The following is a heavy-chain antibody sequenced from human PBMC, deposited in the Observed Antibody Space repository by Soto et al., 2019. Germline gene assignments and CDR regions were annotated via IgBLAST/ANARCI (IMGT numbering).Heavy chain of an antibody. V-gene: IGHV5-10-1*01. CDR3: ARQGYDFWSGYYTGDYYYGMDV. CDR2: IDPSDSYT. Sequence: PGESLKISCKGSGYSFTSYWISWVRQMPGKGLEWMGRIDPSDSYTNYSPSFQGHVTISADKSISTAYLQWSSLKASDTAMYYCARQGYDFWSGYYTGDYYYGMDVWGQGTTVTVSS. D-gene: IGHD3-3*01. J-gene: IGHJ6*02. CDR1: GYSFTSYW.